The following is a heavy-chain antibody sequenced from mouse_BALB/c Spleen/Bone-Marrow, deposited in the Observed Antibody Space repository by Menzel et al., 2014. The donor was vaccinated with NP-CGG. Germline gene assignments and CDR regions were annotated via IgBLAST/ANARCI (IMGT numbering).Heavy chain of an antibody. V-gene: IGHV5-17*02. CDR2: ISSGSRTI. Sequence: VQLKESGGGLVQPGGARELSCAASGFTFSSFGMHWVRQAPEKGLEWVAYISSGSRTIYYADTVKGRFTISRDNPKNTLFLQMTSLRSEDTATYYCARNYDFWFGYWGQGTLVTVSA. J-gene: IGHJ3*01. CDR3: ARNYDFWFGY. D-gene: IGHD2-4*01. CDR1: GFTFSSFG.